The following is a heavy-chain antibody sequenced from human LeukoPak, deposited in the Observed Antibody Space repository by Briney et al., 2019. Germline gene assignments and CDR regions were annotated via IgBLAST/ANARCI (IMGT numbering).Heavy chain of an antibody. CDR2: ISGSATST. D-gene: IGHD3-3*01. V-gene: IGHV3-23*01. CDR3: AKVMAIFGVVITSPFDY. Sequence: GGSLRLSCAASGFTFSSYAMNWVRQAPGKGLEWVSAISGSATSTYYADSVKGRFTISRDNSKNTLYLQMNSLRTEDTAVYYCAKVMAIFGVVITSPFDYWGQGTLVTVSS. CDR1: GFTFSSYA. J-gene: IGHJ4*02.